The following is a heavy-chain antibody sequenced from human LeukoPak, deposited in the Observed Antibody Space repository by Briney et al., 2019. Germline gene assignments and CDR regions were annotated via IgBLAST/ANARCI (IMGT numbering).Heavy chain of an antibody. CDR2: INHSGST. Sequence: SETLSLTCAVYGGSFSGYYWSWIRQPPGKGLEWIGEINHSGSTNYNPSLKSRVTISVDTSKNQFSLKLSSVTAADTAVYYCARDSSGHYLEEDLFDYWGQGTLVTVSS. D-gene: IGHD3-22*01. V-gene: IGHV4-34*01. CDR1: GGSFSGYY. CDR3: ARDSSGHYLEEDLFDY. J-gene: IGHJ4*02.